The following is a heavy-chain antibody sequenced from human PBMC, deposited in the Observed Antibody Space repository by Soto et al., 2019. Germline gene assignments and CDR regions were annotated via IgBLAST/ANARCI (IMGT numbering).Heavy chain of an antibody. CDR1: GFTFRSYG. CDR3: AKDGYSSGWSDYYYYYGMDV. V-gene: IGHV3-30*18. D-gene: IGHD6-19*01. CDR2: ISYDGSNK. Sequence: GGSLRLSWSASGFTFRSYGMHWVRQAPRKGLEWVAVISYDGSNKYYADSVKGRFTISRDNSKNTLYLQMSSLRAEDTAVYYCAKDGYSSGWSDYYYYYGMDVWGQGTTVTGSS. J-gene: IGHJ6*02.